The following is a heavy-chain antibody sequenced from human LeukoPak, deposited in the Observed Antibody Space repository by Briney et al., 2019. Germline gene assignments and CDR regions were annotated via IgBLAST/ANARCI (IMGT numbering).Heavy chain of an antibody. D-gene: IGHD3-10*01. CDR3: TTDYSYGSGSYYGSIDC. J-gene: IGHJ4*02. CDR1: GFTFSNAW. Sequence: GGSLRLSCAASGFTFSNAWMSWGRQAPGKGREWVGRIKRKTDGGTTDYAAPVKGRFTISRDDSKNTLYLQMNSLKTEDTAVCYCTTDYSYGSGSYYGSIDCWGQGTLVTVSS. V-gene: IGHV3-15*01. CDR2: IKRKTDGGTT.